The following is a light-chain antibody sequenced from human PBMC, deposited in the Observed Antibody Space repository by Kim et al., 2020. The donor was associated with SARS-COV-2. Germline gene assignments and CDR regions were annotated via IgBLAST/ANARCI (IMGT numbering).Light chain of an antibody. CDR2: DAS. CDR1: QSISNY. V-gene: IGKV3-11*01. CDR3: QQRSNWPPIT. J-gene: IGKJ5*01. Sequence: SPGERATLSCRASQSISNYLAWFQQKPGQAPRLLIYDASNRATGIPARFSGSGSGTDFTLTISSLEPEDFAVYYCQQRSNWPPITFGQGTRLEIK.